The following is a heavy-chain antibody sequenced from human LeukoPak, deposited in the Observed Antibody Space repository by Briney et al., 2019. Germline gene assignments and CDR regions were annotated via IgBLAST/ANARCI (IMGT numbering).Heavy chain of an antibody. CDR1: GGSFSGYY. V-gene: IGHV4-34*01. J-gene: IGHJ4*02. D-gene: IGHD3-22*01. CDR3: ARDLYYYDSSGGQGY. Sequence: PSETLSLTCAVYGGSFSGYYWSWIRQPPGKGLEWIREINHSGSTNYNPSLKSRVTISVDTSKNQFSLKLSSVTAADTAVYYCARDLYYYDSSGGQGYWGQGTLVTVSS. CDR2: INHSGST.